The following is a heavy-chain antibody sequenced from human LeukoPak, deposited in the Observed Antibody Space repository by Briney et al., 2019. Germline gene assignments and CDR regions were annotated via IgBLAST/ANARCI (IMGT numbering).Heavy chain of an antibody. CDR3: AGIAADGSTLRDAFDI. Sequence: PSETLSLTCVVYGGSFSGYYWSWIRQPPGKGLEWIGEINHSGSTNYNPSLKSRVTISVDTSKNQFSLKLSSVTAADTAVYYCAGIAADGSTLRDAFDIWGQGTMVTVSS. CDR2: INHSGST. J-gene: IGHJ3*02. CDR1: GGSFSGYY. D-gene: IGHD6-13*01. V-gene: IGHV4-34*01.